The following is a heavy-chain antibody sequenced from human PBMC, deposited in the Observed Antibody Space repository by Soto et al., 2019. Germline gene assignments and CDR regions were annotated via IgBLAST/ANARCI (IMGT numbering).Heavy chain of an antibody. J-gene: IGHJ4*02. CDR2: ISAYNGNT. D-gene: IGHD2-15*01. V-gene: IGHV1-18*01. Sequence: ASVKVSCKASGYTFTSYGISWVRQAPGQGLEWMGWISAYNGNTNYAQKLQGRVTMTTDTSTSTAYMELRSLRSDDTAVYYCARSPIRGYCSGGSCYSGQFDYWGQGTLVTVSS. CDR1: GYTFTSYG. CDR3: ARSPIRGYCSGGSCYSGQFDY.